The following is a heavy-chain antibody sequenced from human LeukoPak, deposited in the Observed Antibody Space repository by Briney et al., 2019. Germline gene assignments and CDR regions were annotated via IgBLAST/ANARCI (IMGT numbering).Heavy chain of an antibody. J-gene: IGHJ4*02. D-gene: IGHD5-18*01. V-gene: IGHV3-66*04. CDR2: IYPDGNT. CDR3: ARRGHGYGSPFDY. CDR1: GFTFSSYS. Sequence: HPGGSLRLSCAASGFTFSSYSMNWVRQAPGKGLEWVSMIYPDGNTFYTNSVKGRFTISRDNSKNTLDLQMSSLRAEDTAVYYCARRGHGYGSPFDYWGQGTLVTVSS.